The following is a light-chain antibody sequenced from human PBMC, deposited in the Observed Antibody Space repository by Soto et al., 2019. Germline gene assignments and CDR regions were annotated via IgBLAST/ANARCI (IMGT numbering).Light chain of an antibody. CDR1: QSVSSSY. CDR2: DAS. V-gene: IGKV3-15*01. J-gene: IGKJ1*01. Sequence: EIVLTQFPGTLSLSPGERATLSCRASQSVSSSYLAWYQQRPGQAPRLLIYDASTRATGIPARFSGSGSGTDFTLTISSLQSEDFAVYYCQQYNNWPWTSGQGTKVDIK. CDR3: QQYNNWPWT.